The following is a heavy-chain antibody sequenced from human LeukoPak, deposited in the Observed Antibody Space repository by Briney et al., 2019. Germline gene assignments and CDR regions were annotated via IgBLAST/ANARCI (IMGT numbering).Heavy chain of an antibody. CDR2: IKQDGSEK. V-gene: IGHV3-7*01. J-gene: IGHJ4*02. CDR3: ARDAN. Sequence: PGGSLRLSCAASGFTFSDYWMSWVRQAPGKRLEFVANIKQDGSEKNHADSVKGRFTISRDNAKNSLYLQMNSLRAEDTAVYYCARDANWGQGTLVTVSS. CDR1: GFTFSDYW.